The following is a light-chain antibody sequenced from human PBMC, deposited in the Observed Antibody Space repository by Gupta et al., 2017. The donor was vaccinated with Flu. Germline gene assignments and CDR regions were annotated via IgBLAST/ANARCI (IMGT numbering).Light chain of an antibody. V-gene: IGLV6-57*01. CDR2: EDD. CDR3: QSYDPTHWA. Sequence: NFMLTQPHSVSESPGKTVTISCTRSSGNIAIHYVQWYQKRQGSSPTPVIFEDDRRPSGVPDRFTGSVDSSSNSASLTISGLMPEDEADYYCQSYDPTHWAFGGGTKLTVL. CDR1: SGNIAIHY. J-gene: IGLJ3*02.